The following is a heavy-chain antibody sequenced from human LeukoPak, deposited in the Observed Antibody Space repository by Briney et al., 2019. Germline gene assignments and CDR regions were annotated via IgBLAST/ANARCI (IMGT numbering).Heavy chain of an antibody. J-gene: IGHJ5*02. CDR3: ARLRAAAGQNWFDP. D-gene: IGHD6-13*01. V-gene: IGHV4-59*08. CDR2: IYYSGST. Sequence: SETLSLTCTVSGGSISSYYWSWIRQPPGKGLEWIGYIYYSGSTNYNPSLKSRVTISVDTSKNQFSLKLSSVTAADTAVYYCARLRAAAGQNWFDPWGQGTLVTVSS. CDR1: GGSISSYY.